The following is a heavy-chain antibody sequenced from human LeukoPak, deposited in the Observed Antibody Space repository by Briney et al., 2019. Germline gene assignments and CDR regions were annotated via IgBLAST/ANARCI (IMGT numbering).Heavy chain of an antibody. CDR3: ARDYCSSASCYSWFDP. V-gene: IGHV1-18*01. D-gene: IGHD2-2*01. J-gene: IGHJ5*02. Sequence: ASVKVSCKASGYTFTSYGISWVRQAPGQGLEWIGWISAYNGNTNYAQKLQGRVTMTTDTSTSTAYMELRSLRSDDTAVYYCARDYCSSASCYSWFDPWGQGTLVTVSS. CDR1: GYTFTSYG. CDR2: ISAYNGNT.